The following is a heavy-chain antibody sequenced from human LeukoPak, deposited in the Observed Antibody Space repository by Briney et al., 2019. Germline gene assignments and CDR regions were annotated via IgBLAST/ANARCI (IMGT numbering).Heavy chain of an antibody. D-gene: IGHD6-6*01. V-gene: IGHV1-18*01. Sequence: GASVTVSCKASGYTFTSYGISWVRQAPGQGLEWMGWISAYNGNTNYAQKLQGRVTMTTDTSTSTAYMELRSLRSDDTAVYYCARGYSQSIAARPSYYYYGMDVWGQGTTVTVSS. J-gene: IGHJ6*02. CDR3: ARGYSQSIAARPSYYYYGMDV. CDR2: ISAYNGNT. CDR1: GYTFTSYG.